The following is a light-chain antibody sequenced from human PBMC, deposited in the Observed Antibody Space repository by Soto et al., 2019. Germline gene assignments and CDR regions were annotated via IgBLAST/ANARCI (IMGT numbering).Light chain of an antibody. V-gene: IGKV3-15*01. Sequence: EIVMTQSPATLSVSPGDSVTLSCRASQNIGSSLAWYQQKSGRAPRILIYGASTRATGVRPRFSGRGSGTEFTLTIRNLQSEDSAVYYCQQYNNWPPRTFGPGTKVDIK. CDR1: QNIGSS. CDR3: QQYNNWPPRT. CDR2: GAS. J-gene: IGKJ1*01.